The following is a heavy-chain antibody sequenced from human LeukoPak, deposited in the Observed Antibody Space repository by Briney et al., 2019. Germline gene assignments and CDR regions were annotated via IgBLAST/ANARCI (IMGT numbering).Heavy chain of an antibody. J-gene: IGHJ4*02. D-gene: IGHD5-18*01. CDR1: GGSISSSNW. CDR2: IYHSGST. CDR3: ARIQSRYSYGQDY. V-gene: IGHV4-4*02. Sequence: SGTLSLTCAVSGGSISSSNWWSWVRQPPGKGLEWIGEIYHSGSTNYNPSLKSRVTISVDKSKNQFSLKLSSVTAADTAVYYCARIQSRYSYGQDYWGQGTLVTVSS.